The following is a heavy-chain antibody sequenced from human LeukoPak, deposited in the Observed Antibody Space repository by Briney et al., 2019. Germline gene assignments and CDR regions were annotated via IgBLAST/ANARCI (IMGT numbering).Heavy chain of an antibody. CDR2: ISAYNGNT. D-gene: IGHD2-15*01. J-gene: IGHJ4*02. Sequence: ASVKVSCKASGYTFTSYGISWVRQAPGQGLEWMGWISAYNGNTNYAQKLQGRVTMTTDTSTSTAYMELRSLRSDDTAVYYCARDRHRSGGSCLGFFDYWGQGTLVTVSS. CDR3: ARDRHRSGGSCLGFFDY. V-gene: IGHV1-18*01. CDR1: GYTFTSYG.